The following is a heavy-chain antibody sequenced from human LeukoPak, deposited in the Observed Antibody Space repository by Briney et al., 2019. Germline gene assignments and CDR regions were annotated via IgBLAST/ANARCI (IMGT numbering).Heavy chain of an antibody. V-gene: IGHV3-7*04. Sequence: GGSLRLSCVASGFPFSSYWMTWVRQAPGKGLEWVANIKQDGSKKSYVDSVKGRFTISRDNAKNSLYLQMNSLRAEDTAIYYCTRVGYINEGIDYWGQGTLVTVSS. J-gene: IGHJ4*02. D-gene: IGHD4-11*01. CDR3: TRVGYINEGIDY. CDR1: GFPFSSYW. CDR2: IKQDGSKK.